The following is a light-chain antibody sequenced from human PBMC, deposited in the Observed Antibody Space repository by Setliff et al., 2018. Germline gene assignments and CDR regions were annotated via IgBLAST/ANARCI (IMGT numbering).Light chain of an antibody. CDR1: SSDVGSYDF. Sequence: QSVLTQPASVSGSPGQSITISCSGTSSDVGSYDFVSWYQQHPGKAPKLIIYDVSNRPSGVSDRFSGSKAGNTASLTISGLQAGDEADYYCSSYTSSSTYVFGTGTKVTVL. J-gene: IGLJ1*01. CDR2: DVS. CDR3: SSYTSSSTYV. V-gene: IGLV2-14*03.